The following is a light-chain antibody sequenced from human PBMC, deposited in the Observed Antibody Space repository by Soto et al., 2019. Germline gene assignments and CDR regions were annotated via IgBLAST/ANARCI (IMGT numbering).Light chain of an antibody. J-gene: IGKJ1*01. CDR1: QTVNDRS. CDR3: QQYGSSGT. V-gene: IGKV3-20*01. CDR2: GVS. Sequence: EILLTQSPGTLSLSPGERATLSCRASQTVNDRSLAWYRQTPGQAPRLLIHGVSTRATGIPDRFSGSGSGTDFTLTISRLEPEDFAVYYCQQYGSSGTFSQGTKVDIK.